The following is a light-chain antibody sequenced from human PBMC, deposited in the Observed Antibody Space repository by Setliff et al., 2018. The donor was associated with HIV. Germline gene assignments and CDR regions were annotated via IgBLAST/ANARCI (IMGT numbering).Light chain of an antibody. CDR2: TNS. CDR3: ASWDDSLKVYV. CDR1: NSNIGTTT. V-gene: IGLV1-44*01. Sequence: QSALAQSPSVSGTPGQRVTISCSGSNSNIGTTTVNRYQRLPGAAPKLIIYTNSHRPSGVPDRFSGSKSGTSASLAISGLRSEDEAEYYCASWDDSLKVYVFGSGTKVTVL. J-gene: IGLJ1*01.